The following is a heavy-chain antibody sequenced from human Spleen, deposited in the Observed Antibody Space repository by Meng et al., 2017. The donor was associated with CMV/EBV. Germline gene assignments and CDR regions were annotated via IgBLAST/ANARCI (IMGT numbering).Heavy chain of an antibody. Sequence: SETLSLTCTVSGGSISSYYWSWIRQPPGKGLEWIGEISDSGKTNYNPSLKSRLTMSVDTSKNQFSLKLSSVTAADTAVYYCARGRGYCSDTGCFWADYWGQGNLVTVSS. J-gene: IGHJ4*01. CDR1: GGSISSYY. V-gene: IGHV4-34*01. CDR3: ARGRGYCSDTGCFWADY. D-gene: IGHD2-2*01. CDR2: ISDSGKT.